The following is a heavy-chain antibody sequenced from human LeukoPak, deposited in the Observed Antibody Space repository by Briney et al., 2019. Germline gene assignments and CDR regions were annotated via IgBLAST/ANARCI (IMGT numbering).Heavy chain of an antibody. D-gene: IGHD2-15*01. J-gene: IGHJ2*01. CDR2: LYHSGRT. CDR3: AREVISPAATGYFDL. V-gene: IGHV4-38-2*02. Sequence: SETLSLTCTVSGYSITNGYYWAWIPQPPGMGLEWIGSLYHSGRTYHNASLKSRVTMSVDTSQNHFSLNLSSVTAADTAVYYCAREVISPAATGYFDLWGRGTPVAVSS. CDR1: GYSITNGYY.